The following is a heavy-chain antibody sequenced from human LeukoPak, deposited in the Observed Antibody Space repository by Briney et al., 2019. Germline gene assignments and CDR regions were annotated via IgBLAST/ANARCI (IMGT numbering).Heavy chain of an antibody. CDR2: IYYSGST. J-gene: IGHJ6*02. CDR3: ARLDYYDSSGYYGYYYYGMDV. Sequence: SETLSLTCTVSGGSISSYYWSWIRQPPGKGLEWIGYIYYSGSTNYNPSLKSRVTISVDTSKNQFSLKLSSVTAADTAVYYCARLDYYDSSGYYGYYYYGMDVWGQGTTVTVSS. CDR1: GGSISSYY. D-gene: IGHD3-22*01. V-gene: IGHV4-59*08.